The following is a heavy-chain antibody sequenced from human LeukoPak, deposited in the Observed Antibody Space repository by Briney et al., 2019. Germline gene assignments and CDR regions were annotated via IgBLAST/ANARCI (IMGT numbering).Heavy chain of an antibody. CDR1: GFTFSSYE. D-gene: IGHD6-6*01. Sequence: GSLRLSCAASGFTFSSYEMNWVRQAPGKGLEWVSYISSSGSTICYADSVKGRFTISRDDAKNSLYLQMNSLRAEDTAVYYCARDTSSSIAARPSNFDYWGQGTLVTVSS. CDR2: ISSSGSTI. V-gene: IGHV3-48*03. CDR3: ARDTSSSIAARPSNFDY. J-gene: IGHJ4*02.